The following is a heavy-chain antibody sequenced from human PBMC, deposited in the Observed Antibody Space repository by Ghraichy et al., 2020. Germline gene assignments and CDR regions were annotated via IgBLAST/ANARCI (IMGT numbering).Heavy chain of an antibody. Sequence: SETLSLTCAVSGGSISSGGYSWSWIRQPPGKGLEWIGYIYHSGSTYYNPSLKSRVTISVDRSKNQFSLKLSSVTAADTAVYYCARGDSSYYFDYWGQGTLVTVSS. J-gene: IGHJ4*02. V-gene: IGHV4-30-2*01. CDR2: IYHSGST. CDR3: ARGDSSYYFDY. D-gene: IGHD2-21*02. CDR1: GGSISSGGYS.